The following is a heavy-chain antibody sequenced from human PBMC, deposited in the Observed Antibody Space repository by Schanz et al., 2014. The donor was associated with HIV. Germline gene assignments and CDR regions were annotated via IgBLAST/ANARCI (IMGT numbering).Heavy chain of an antibody. Sequence: QVQLVQSGAEMKKPGASVKVSCKASGYTFTSYGITWVRQAPGQGLEWMGWISGYIGNTDYAQNLQDRVTMTADTFTSTAYMELRSLTSDDTAVYYCARGSCSGGTCYSGDHWGQGTLVTVSA. V-gene: IGHV1-18*01. CDR2: ISGYIGNT. CDR3: ARGSCSGGTCYSGDH. D-gene: IGHD2-15*01. J-gene: IGHJ4*02. CDR1: GYTFTSYG.